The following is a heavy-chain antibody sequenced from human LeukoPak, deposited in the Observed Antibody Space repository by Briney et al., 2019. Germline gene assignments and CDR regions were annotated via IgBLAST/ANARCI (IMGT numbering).Heavy chain of an antibody. D-gene: IGHD3-9*01. V-gene: IGHV3-21*01. J-gene: IGHJ4*02. CDR3: ARTYYDILTGYNPYFDY. CDR2: ITASSTAI. CDR1: GFTFSSYG. Sequence: GGSLRLSCAASGFTFSSYGMSWVRQAPGKGLEWVSSITASSTAIYSADSVKGRFTISRDNAKNFLYLQMNSLRAEDTAVYYCARTYYDILTGYNPYFDYWGQGILVTVSS.